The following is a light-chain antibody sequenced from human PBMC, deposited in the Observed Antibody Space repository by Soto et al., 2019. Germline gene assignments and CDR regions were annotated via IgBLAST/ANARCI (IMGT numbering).Light chain of an antibody. CDR3: QQYSGYWT. J-gene: IGKJ1*01. CDR1: QTISTW. Sequence: DIQMTQSPSTLSASVGDRVTITCRASQTISTWWAWYQQKPGKAPKLLMYDASRLESGVPSTFSGSGSGTEFTLTISSLQPDDVATYYCQQYSGYWTFGQGTKVEIK. CDR2: DAS. V-gene: IGKV1-5*01.